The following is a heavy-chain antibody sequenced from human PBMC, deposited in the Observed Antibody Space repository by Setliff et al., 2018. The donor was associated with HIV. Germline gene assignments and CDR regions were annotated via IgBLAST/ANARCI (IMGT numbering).Heavy chain of an antibody. CDR3: ASTGGYSYGFFDS. CDR2: IYYSGST. Sequence: PSETLSLTCTVSGGSIFSHYWSWIRQPPGKGLEWIGYIYYSGSTNYNPSLKSRVTISVDTSKNQFSLELSSVTAADTAVYYCASTGGYSYGFFDSWGQGALVTVSS. CDR1: GGSIFSHY. V-gene: IGHV4-59*11. D-gene: IGHD5-18*01. J-gene: IGHJ4*02.